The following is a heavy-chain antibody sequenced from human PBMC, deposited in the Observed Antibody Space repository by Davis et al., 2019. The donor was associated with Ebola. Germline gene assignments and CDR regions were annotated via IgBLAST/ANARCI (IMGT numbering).Heavy chain of an antibody. CDR2: IYPGDSDT. J-gene: IGHJ4*02. Sequence: GESLKTSRNGPRYSFTGYWIGWVRQMPGKGLEWMGIIYPGDSDTRYSPSFQGQVTISADKSISTAYLQWSSLKASDSAMYYCVRQESYYGSVDFWGQGTLVTVSS. V-gene: IGHV5-51*01. D-gene: IGHD3-10*01. CDR1: RYSFTGYW. CDR3: VRQESYYGSVDF.